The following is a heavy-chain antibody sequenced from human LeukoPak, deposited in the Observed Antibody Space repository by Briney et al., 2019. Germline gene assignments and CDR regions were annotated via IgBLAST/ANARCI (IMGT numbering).Heavy chain of an antibody. CDR2: ISSGGTYT. CDR1: GFTFSTYA. Sequence: GGSLRLSCAASGFTFSTYAMSWVRQAPGEGLEWVSAISSGGTYTYHADSVKGRFTISRDNSKNTLYLQMNSLRAEDTAVYYCARYSYGRELHGMDVWGQGTTVTVSS. V-gene: IGHV3-23*01. CDR3: ARYSYGRELHGMDV. D-gene: IGHD5-18*01. J-gene: IGHJ6*02.